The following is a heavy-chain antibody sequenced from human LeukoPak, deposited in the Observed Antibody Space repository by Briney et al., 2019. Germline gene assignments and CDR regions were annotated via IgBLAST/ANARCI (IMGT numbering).Heavy chain of an antibody. CDR1: GYTFTGYY. J-gene: IGHJ5*02. Sequence: GASVKASCEASGYTFTGYYMHWVRQAPGQGLEWMGWINPNSGGTNYAQKFQGRVTMTRDTSISTAYMELSRLRSDDTAVYYCARVTVTTAWFDPWGQGTLVTVSS. CDR2: INPNSGGT. V-gene: IGHV1-2*02. CDR3: ARVTVTTAWFDP. D-gene: IGHD4-11*01.